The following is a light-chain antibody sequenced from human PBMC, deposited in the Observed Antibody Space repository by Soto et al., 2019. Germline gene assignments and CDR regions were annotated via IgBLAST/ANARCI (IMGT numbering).Light chain of an antibody. Sequence: QSVLTQPPSVSGAQGQRVTISCTGSRSNIGAGYDVHWYQQLPGTAPKLLIYGNSNRPSGVPDRFSGSKSGTSASLAITGLQAEDEADYYCQSYDSSLSGHVFGTGTKVTVL. CDR2: GNS. V-gene: IGLV1-40*01. CDR1: RSNIGAGYD. CDR3: QSYDSSLSGHV. J-gene: IGLJ1*01.